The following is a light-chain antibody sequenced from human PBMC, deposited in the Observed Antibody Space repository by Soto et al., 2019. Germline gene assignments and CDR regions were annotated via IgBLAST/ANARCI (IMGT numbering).Light chain of an antibody. J-gene: IGKJ1*01. CDR3: QLYSSYYRT. CDR2: KAS. Sequence: DIQMTQSPSTLSASVGDRVTITCRASQSISTWLAWYQQKPGKAPKVLIYKASNLESGVPSRFSGSGAGTESTLTVRSLEPEDFATSYCQLYSSYYRTVGRGTKVEIK. V-gene: IGKV1-5*03. CDR1: QSISTW.